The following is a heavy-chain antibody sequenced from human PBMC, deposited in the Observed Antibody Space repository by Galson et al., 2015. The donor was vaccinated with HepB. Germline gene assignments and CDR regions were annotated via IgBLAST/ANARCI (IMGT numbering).Heavy chain of an antibody. CDR3: ARGSPYHFDTGGYFPQYFDY. CDR2: LYSGGRT. Sequence: SLRLSCAVSGFIVSSNYMSWVRQAPGKGLEWVSVLYSGGRTFYADSVKGRFTTSRDNSKNTVYLQMNSLRAEDTAVHYCARGSPYHFDTGGYFPQYFDYWGQGAPVTVSS. CDR1: GFIVSSNY. D-gene: IGHD3-22*01. J-gene: IGHJ4*02. V-gene: IGHV3-53*01.